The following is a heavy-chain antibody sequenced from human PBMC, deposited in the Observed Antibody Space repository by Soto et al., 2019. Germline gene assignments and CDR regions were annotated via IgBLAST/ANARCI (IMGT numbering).Heavy chain of an antibody. V-gene: IGHV4-39*01. CDR3: ARVAPPADV. D-gene: IGHD2-15*01. J-gene: IGHJ6*02. CDR2: IYYSGST. Sequence: PSETLSLTCTVPGGSISSSSYYWGWIRQPPGKGLEWIGSIYYSGSTYYNPSLKSRVTISVDTSKNQFSLKLSSVTAADTAVYYCARVAPPADVWGQGTTVTVSS. CDR1: GGSISSSSYY.